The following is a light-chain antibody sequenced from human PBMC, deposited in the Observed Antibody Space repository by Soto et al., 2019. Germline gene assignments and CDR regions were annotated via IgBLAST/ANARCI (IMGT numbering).Light chain of an antibody. Sequence: EIVMTQSPANLSVSPGERATLSCRASQSISSNLAWYQQKPGQGPRLLIYGASTRATGIPARFSGSGSGTEFTLTISRLEPEDFAVYYCQQYDSSPWTFGQGTKVEIK. CDR2: GAS. CDR3: QQYDSSPWT. CDR1: QSISSN. V-gene: IGKV3-15*01. J-gene: IGKJ1*01.